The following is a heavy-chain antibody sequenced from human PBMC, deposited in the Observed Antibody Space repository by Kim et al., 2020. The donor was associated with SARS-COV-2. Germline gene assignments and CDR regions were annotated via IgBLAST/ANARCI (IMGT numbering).Heavy chain of an antibody. D-gene: IGHD5-18*01. CDR3: ARDPTDVDTAMDYYYYGMDV. V-gene: IGHV1-69*13. J-gene: IGHJ6*02. CDR2: IIPIFGTA. Sequence: SVKVSCKASGGTFSSYAISWVRQAPGQGLEWMGGIIPIFGTANYAQKFQGRVTITADESTSTAYMELSSLRSEDTAVYYCARDPTDVDTAMDYYYYGMDVWGQGTTVTVSS. CDR1: GGTFSSYA.